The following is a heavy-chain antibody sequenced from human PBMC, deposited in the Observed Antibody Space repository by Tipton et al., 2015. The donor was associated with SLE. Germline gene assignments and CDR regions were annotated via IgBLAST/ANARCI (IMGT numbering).Heavy chain of an antibody. CDR2: IYYSGST. J-gene: IGHJ3*02. Sequence: TLSLTCTVSGVSISSYYWSWIRQPPGKGLEWIGYIYYSGSTNYNPSLKSRVTISVDTSKNQFSLKLSSVTAADTAVYYCAREEGQWNAFDIWGQGTMVTVSS. D-gene: IGHD6-19*01. V-gene: IGHV4-59*01. CDR1: GVSISSYY. CDR3: AREEGQWNAFDI.